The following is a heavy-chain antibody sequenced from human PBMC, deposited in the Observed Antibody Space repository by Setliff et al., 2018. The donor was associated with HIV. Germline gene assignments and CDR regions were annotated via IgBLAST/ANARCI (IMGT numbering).Heavy chain of an antibody. CDR1: GYTFTSYY. Sequence: ASVKVSCKASGYTFTSYYMHWVRQAPGQGLEWMGIINPSGGSTSYAQKFQGRVTMTRDTSTSTVYMELSSLRSEDTAVYYCARERYDILTGRDAFDIWAKGQWSPSPQ. V-gene: IGHV1-46*01. CDR3: ARERYDILTGRDAFDI. CDR2: INPSGGST. J-gene: IGHJ3*02. D-gene: IGHD3-9*01.